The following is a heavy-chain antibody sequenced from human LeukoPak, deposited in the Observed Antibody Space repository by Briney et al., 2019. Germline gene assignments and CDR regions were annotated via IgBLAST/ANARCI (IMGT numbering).Heavy chain of an antibody. D-gene: IGHD3-3*01. V-gene: IGHV3-33*01. CDR2: IWYDGSNK. CDR3: ARVRGSYYDFWSFDY. J-gene: IGHJ4*02. Sequence: GGSLRLSCAASGFTFSSYGMHWVRQAPGKGLEWVAVIWYDGSNKYYADSVKGRFTISRDNSKNTLYLQMNSLRAEDTAVYYCARVRGSYYDFWSFDYWGQGTLVTVSS. CDR1: GFTFSSYG.